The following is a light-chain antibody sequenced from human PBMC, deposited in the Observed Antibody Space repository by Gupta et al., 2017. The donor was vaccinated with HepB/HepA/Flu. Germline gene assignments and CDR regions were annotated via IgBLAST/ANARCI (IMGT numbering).Light chain of an antibody. CDR3: QVWESDSDHPVV. CDR2: DDS. CDR1: NIGSYS. J-gene: IGLJ2*01. Sequence: SCVRTQSHSMSVAPGETARISCGGNNIGSYSVHWYQQKPGQAPVLIVYDDSGRHSGIPERFSGSNTGNTATLIINRVEVGEEGDYYYQVWESDSDHPVVFGGGTKLTVL. V-gene: IGLV3-21*02.